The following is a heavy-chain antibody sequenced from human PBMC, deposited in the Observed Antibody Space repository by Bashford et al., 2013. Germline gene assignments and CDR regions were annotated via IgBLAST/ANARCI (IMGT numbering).Heavy chain of an antibody. Sequence: VRQAPGKGLEWVSYITESGSAMKYADSVGGRFTISRDNARNSLYLQMNSLRAEDTAVYYCASIYKRGVVTPTPSDYWGQGTLVTVSS. CDR3: ASIYKRGVVTPTPSDY. CDR2: ITESGSAM. J-gene: IGHJ4*02. V-gene: IGHV3-48*03. D-gene: IGHD2-21*02.